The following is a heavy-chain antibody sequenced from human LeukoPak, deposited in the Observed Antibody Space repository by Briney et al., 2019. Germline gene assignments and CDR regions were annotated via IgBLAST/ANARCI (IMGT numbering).Heavy chain of an antibody. D-gene: IGHD3-10*01. V-gene: IGHV1-69*13. J-gene: IGHJ4*02. CDR2: IIPIFGTA. CDR1: GGTFSSYA. CDR3: ARDVPGYGSGSYGDY. Sequence: ASVKVSCKASGGTFSSYAISWVRQAPGQGLEWMGGIIPIFGTANYAQKFQGGVTITADESTSTAYMELSSLRSEDTAVYYCARDVPGYGSGSYGDYWGQGTLVTVSS.